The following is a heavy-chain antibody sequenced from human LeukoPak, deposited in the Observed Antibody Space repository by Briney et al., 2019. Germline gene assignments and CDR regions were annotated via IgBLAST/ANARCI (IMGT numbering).Heavy chain of an antibody. CDR2: IKEDGSEE. D-gene: IGHD3-22*01. Sequence: GGSLRLSCAASGCAFSTSWMTWVRQAAGKGREWVANIKEDGSEEYDVDSVKGRFSISRDNAKHSLFLQMNNLTVEDTAVYYCARVRGDSSGYWVYYYYYGMDVWGQGTTVTVSS. J-gene: IGHJ6*02. CDR3: ARVRGDSSGYWVYYYYYGMDV. V-gene: IGHV3-7*01. CDR1: GCAFSTSW.